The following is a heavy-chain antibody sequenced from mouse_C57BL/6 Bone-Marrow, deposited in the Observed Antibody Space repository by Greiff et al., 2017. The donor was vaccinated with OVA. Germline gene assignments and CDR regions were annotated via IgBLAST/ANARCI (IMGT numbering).Heavy chain of an antibody. V-gene: IGHV1-64*01. Sequence: VQLQQPGAELVKPGASVKLSCKASGYTFTSYWMHWVKQRPGQGLEWIGMIYPNSGSTNYNEKFKSKATLTVDKSSSTAYMQLSSLTSEDSAVYDCERLRQRRYAMDYWGQGTSVTVSS. CDR1: GYTFTSYW. CDR2: IYPNSGST. J-gene: IGHJ4*01. CDR3: ERLRQRRYAMDY. D-gene: IGHD3-2*01.